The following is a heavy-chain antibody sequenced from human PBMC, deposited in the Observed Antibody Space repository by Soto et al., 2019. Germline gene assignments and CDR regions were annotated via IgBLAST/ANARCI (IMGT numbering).Heavy chain of an antibody. Sequence: PSETLSLTCTVSGGSISSYYWSWIRQPPGKGLEWIGYIYYSGSTNYNPSLKSRVTISVDTSKNQFSLKLSSVTAADTAVYYCARTGLRYFDWLLYFDYWGQGALVTVSS. V-gene: IGHV4-59*01. CDR2: IYYSGST. D-gene: IGHD3-9*01. CDR3: ARTGLRYFDWLLYFDY. J-gene: IGHJ4*02. CDR1: GGSISSYY.